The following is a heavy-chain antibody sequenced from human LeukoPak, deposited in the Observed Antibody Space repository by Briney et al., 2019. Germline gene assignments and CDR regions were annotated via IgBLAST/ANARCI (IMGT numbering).Heavy chain of an antibody. Sequence: SQTLSLTCTVSGGSISSGSYYWSWIRQPAGKGLEWIGRIYTSGSTNYNPSLKSRVTMSVDTSKNQFSLKLSSVTAADTAVYYCARDNYDTSAYYYYMDYWGQGTLVTVSS. V-gene: IGHV4-61*02. CDR3: ARDNYDTSAYYYYMDY. D-gene: IGHD3-22*01. CDR2: IYTSGST. CDR1: GGSISSGSYY. J-gene: IGHJ4*02.